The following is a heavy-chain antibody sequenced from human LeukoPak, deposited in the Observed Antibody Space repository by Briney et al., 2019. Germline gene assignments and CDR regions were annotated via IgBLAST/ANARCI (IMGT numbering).Heavy chain of an antibody. D-gene: IGHD2-15*01. CDR1: GFTVSSKY. J-gene: IGHJ4*02. Sequence: GGSLRLSCAASGFTVSSKYMRWIRQVSGKGLEWVSVIYSSGNTYYADSVKGRFTISRDNSKNTLLLQMNSLTAEDSAVYYCARGLSSGGWGYLDLWGQGTLVTVSS. CDR3: ARGLSSGGWGYLDL. V-gene: IGHV3-53*01. CDR2: IYSSGNT.